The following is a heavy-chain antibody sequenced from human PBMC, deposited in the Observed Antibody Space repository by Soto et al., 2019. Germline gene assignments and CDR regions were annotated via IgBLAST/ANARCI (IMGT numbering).Heavy chain of an antibody. J-gene: IGHJ6*03. CDR3: ARHRRYGDYPYYYYYMDV. D-gene: IGHD4-17*01. Sequence: SETLSLTCTVSGGSISSDTYYWAWIRQPPGKGLEWFGSLYYSGSTYYNPSLKSRVTISVDTSKNQFSLKLTSVTAADTAVYYCARHRRYGDYPYYYYYMDVWGKGTTVTVSS. V-gene: IGHV4-39*01. CDR1: GGSISSDTYY. CDR2: LYYSGST.